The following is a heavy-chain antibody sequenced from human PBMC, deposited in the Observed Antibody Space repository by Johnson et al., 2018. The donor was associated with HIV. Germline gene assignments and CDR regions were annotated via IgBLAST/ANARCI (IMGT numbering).Heavy chain of an antibody. CDR2: ISYDGSNK. CDR1: GFTFSSYT. J-gene: IGHJ3*01. CDR3: ARQPWDAFDV. V-gene: IGHV3-30*14. Sequence: VQLVESGGGVVQPGRSLRLSCAASGFTFSSYTMHWVRQAPGKGLEWVAVISYDGSNKYYADSVKGRFTISRDNSKNTLFLQMNNLRVEDTAVYYCARQPWDAFDVWGRGTMVTVSS.